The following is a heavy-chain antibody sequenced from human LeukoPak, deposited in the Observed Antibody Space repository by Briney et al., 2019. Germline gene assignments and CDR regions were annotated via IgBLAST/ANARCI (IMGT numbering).Heavy chain of an antibody. CDR1: GGSISSYY. CDR2: IYYSGST. CDR3: AREDCSSTSCYTRGSYYMDV. V-gene: IGHV4-59*12. J-gene: IGHJ6*03. Sequence: PSETLSLTCTVSGGSISSYYWSWIRQPPGKGLEWIGYIYYSGSTNYNPSLKSRVTISVDTSKNQFSLKLSSVTAADTAVYYCAREDCSSTSCYTRGSYYMDVWGKGTTVTVSS. D-gene: IGHD2-2*02.